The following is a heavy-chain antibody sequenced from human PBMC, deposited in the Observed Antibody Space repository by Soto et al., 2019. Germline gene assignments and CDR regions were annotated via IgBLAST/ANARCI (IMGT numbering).Heavy chain of an antibody. D-gene: IGHD2-15*01. CDR3: ARGDCVGGTCYSWAGSFYYYMDV. CDR1: GFTFGNYW. V-gene: IGHV3-74*01. Sequence: EVQLVESGGGLVQPGGSLRLSCAASGFTFGNYWMYWVRQAPGKGLVWVSRINSDGSVSSYADSVKGRLTISRDNVKNTLYRQMDSLRVDDMAVYYCARGDCVGGTCYSWAGSFYYYMDVWGKGTTVTVFS. CDR2: INSDGSVS. J-gene: IGHJ6*03.